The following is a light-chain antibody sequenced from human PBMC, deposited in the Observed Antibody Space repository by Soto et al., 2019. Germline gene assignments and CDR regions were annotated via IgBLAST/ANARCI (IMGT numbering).Light chain of an antibody. J-gene: IGKJ5*01. CDR3: HQYDNWPIT. CDR2: GAS. V-gene: IGKV3-15*01. Sequence: EVVVTQSPATLSVSPGERATLSCRASQSVSSNLAWYQQKPGQAPRLLIYGASTRATGIPARFSGSGSGTEFTLTISSLQSEDFAVYYCHQYDNWPITFGQGTRLEIK. CDR1: QSVSSN.